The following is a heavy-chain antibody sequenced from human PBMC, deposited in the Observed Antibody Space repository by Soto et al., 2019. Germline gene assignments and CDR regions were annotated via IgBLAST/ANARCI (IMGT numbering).Heavy chain of an antibody. CDR1: GGSFSGYY. CDR3: ARGRYYGWGSYRSTPYPFDY. J-gene: IGHJ4*02. D-gene: IGHD3-10*01. CDR2: ISHSGST. V-gene: IGHV4-34*01. Sequence: QVQLQQWGAGLLKPSETLSLTCAVYGGSFSGYYWSWIRQPPGKGLEWIGEISHSGSTNYNPSLKSRVTISVDASTNQFSLQLRSVPAADTAVYYCARGRYYGWGSYRSTPYPFDYWGQGTLVTVSS.